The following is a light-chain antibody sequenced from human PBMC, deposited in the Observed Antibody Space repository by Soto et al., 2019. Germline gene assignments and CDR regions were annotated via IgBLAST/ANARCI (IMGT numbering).Light chain of an antibody. CDR3: QSYHSNLGGYV. CDR2: ENN. J-gene: IGLJ1*01. V-gene: IGLV1-40*01. Sequence: QSVLTQPPSVSEAPGQRVTISCTGSSSNIGAGYEAHWYQQVPGTAPKLLIYENNNRPSGVPDRFSGSKSGPSASLAITGIQVEDDTDYNYQSYHSNLGGYVYGTETKVTAL. CDR1: SSNIGAGYE.